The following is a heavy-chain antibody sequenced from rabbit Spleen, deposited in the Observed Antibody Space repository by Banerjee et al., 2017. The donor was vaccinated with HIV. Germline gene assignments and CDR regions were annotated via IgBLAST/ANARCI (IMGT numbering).Heavy chain of an antibody. J-gene: IGHJ4*01. D-gene: IGHD2-1*01. CDR2: IYAGSSGNT. V-gene: IGHV1S45*01. CDR1: GFSISSSYY. CDR3: ARGFYTYDDYANFYGYYFNL. Sequence: QEQLEESGGDLVQPEGSLTLTCTASGFSISSSYYMCWVRQAPGKGLEWIACIYAGSSGNTYYASWAKGRFTISKTSSTTMTLQMTSLTAADTATYFCARGFYTYDDYANFYGYYFNLWGPGTLVTVS.